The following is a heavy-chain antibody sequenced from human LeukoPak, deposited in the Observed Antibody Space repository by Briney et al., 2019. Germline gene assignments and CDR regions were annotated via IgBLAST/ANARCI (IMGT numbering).Heavy chain of an antibody. D-gene: IGHD2-15*01. CDR1: GGSISGYY. CDR3: ARLPLIATARGGFDP. CDR2: VYDTGAT. J-gene: IGHJ5*02. V-gene: IGHV4-59*08. Sequence: PSEALSLTCTVSGGSISGYYWSWIRQPPGKRLEGIGYVYDTGATNYNPSLKSRFTISIDTSKTQFSLYLSSVTAADTAVYYCARLPLIATARGGFDPWGQGTLVTVSS.